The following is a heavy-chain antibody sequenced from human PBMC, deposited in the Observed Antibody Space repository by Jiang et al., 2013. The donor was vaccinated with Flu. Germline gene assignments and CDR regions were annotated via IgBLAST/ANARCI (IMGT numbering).Heavy chain of an antibody. Sequence: YTFTSYYIHWVRQAPGQGLEWMGIIDPSGGSITYAQKFPGQSHHDQGHVTSTVYMELNSLRSEDTAVYYCGRGTSITARRRDWFDPWGQGTLVTVSS. CDR2: IDPSGGSI. J-gene: IGHJ5*02. D-gene: IGHD6-25*01. CDR1: YTFTSYY. CDR3: GRGTSITARRRDWFDP. V-gene: IGHV1-46*03.